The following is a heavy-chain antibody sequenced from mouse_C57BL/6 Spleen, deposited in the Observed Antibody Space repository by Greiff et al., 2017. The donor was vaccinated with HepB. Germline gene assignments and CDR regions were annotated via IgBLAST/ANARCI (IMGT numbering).Heavy chain of an antibody. V-gene: IGHV1-50*01. Sequence: VQLQQSGAELVKPGASVKLSCKASGYTFTSYWMQWVKQRPGQGLEWIGEIDPSDSYTNYNQKFKGKATFTVDTSSSPAYMQLSSLTSEYSAVYYCATNCPGARDYWGQGTSVTISS. D-gene: IGHD4-1*01. CDR3: ATNCPGARDY. CDR1: GYTFTSYW. CDR2: IDPSDSYT. J-gene: IGHJ4*01.